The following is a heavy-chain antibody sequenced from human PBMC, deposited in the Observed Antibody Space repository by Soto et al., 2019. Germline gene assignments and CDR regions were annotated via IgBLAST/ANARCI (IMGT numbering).Heavy chain of an antibody. D-gene: IGHD1-26*01. CDR2: INHSGST. CDR1: GGSFSGYY. V-gene: IGHV4-34*01. J-gene: IGHJ4*02. Sequence: QVQLQQWGAGLLKPSETLSLTCAVYGGSFSGYYWSWIRQPPGKGLEWIGEINHSGSTNYNPSLKSRVTISVDTSKNQFSLKLSPVTAAGTAVYYCARGRAWDKWGQGTLVSVST. CDR3: ARGRAWDK.